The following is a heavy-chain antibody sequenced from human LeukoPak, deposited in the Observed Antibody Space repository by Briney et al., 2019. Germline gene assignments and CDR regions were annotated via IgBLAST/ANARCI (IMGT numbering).Heavy chain of an antibody. CDR1: GFIFSSYI. D-gene: IGHD6-19*01. CDR2: ISSSSYR. J-gene: IGHJ5*02. Sequence: GGSLRLSCEASGFIFSSYIMNWVRQAPGKGLEWVSSISSSSYRYYADSVKGRFTISRDNAKKSLYLQMNSLRDEDTAVYYCARDDQYSSGWLRSDPWGQGTLVTVSS. CDR3: ARDDQYSSGWLRSDP. V-gene: IGHV3-21*01.